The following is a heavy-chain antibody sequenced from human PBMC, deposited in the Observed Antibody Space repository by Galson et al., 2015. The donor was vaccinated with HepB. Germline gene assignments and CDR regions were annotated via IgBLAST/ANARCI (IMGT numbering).Heavy chain of an antibody. Sequence: SLRLSCAASGFTFSSYSMNWVRQAPGKGLEWVSYISSSSSTIYYADSVKGRFTISRDNAKNSLYLQMNSLRAEDTAVYYCARAPYGSGADYWGQGTLVTVSS. CDR1: GFTFSSYS. CDR2: ISSSSSTI. J-gene: IGHJ4*02. V-gene: IGHV3-48*01. D-gene: IGHD3-10*01. CDR3: ARAPYGSGADY.